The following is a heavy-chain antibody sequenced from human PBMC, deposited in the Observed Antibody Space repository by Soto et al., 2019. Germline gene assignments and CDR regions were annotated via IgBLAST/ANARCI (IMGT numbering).Heavy chain of an antibody. CDR3: AHGLYSDDVWGSSDNWFDP. V-gene: IGHV2-5*01. Sequence: ESGPTLVNPTQTLTLTCTFSGFSLSTSGVGVGWIRQPPGKALEWLALIYWNDDKRYSPSLKSRLTITKDTSKNQVVLTMTNMDPVGTATYYCAHGLYSDDVWGSSDNWFDPWGQGTLVTVSS. CDR2: IYWNDDK. J-gene: IGHJ5*02. CDR1: GFSLSTSGVG. D-gene: IGHD3-16*01.